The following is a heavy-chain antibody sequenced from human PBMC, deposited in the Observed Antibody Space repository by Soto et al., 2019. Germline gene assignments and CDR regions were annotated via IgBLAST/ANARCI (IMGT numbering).Heavy chain of an antibody. CDR3: ATVSLQLTTMDY. CDR2: IYHSGST. J-gene: IGHJ4*02. CDR1: VGSVSSGSYY. V-gene: IGHV4-61*01. Sequence: NPPETLSLTCTVSVGSVSSGSYYWNWIRQPPGKGLEWIGSIYHSGSTDYNPSLKSRVTISVDTSKNQFSLKLGSVTAADTAVYYCATVSLQLTTMDYWGQGXLVTVYS. D-gene: IGHD4-4*01.